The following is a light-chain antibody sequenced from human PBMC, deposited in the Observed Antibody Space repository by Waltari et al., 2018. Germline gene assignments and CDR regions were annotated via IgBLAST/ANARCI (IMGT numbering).Light chain of an antibody. V-gene: IGKV3-20*01. CDR3: QRYGTLPAT. CDR1: QSVSRALRT. Sequence: EIVLTQSPGTLSLSPGERATLSCRASQSVSRALRTLAWYQQKPGQAPRLLIYDASTRATGMPDRFSGSGSGTDFTLNISRLEPDDFAVYYCQRYGTLPATFGQGTKVEIK. CDR2: DAS. J-gene: IGKJ1*01.